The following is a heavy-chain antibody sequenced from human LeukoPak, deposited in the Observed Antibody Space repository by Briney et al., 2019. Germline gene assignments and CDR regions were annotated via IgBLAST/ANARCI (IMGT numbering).Heavy chain of an antibody. CDR1: GYTLTELS. D-gene: IGHD3-22*01. Sequence: ASVKVSCKVSGYTLTELSMHWVRQAPGKGLEWMGGFDPEDGETIYAQKFQSRVTMTEDTSTDTAYMELSSLRSEDTAVYYCATTSLNYYDSSGYDYWGQGTLVTVSS. CDR3: ATTSLNYYDSSGYDY. J-gene: IGHJ4*02. CDR2: FDPEDGET. V-gene: IGHV1-24*01.